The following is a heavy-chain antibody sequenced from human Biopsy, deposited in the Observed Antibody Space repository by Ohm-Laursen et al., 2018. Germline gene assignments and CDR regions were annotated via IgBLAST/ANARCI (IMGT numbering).Heavy chain of an antibody. CDR1: GAALSGYS. D-gene: IGHD3-9*01. J-gene: IGHJ5*01. Sequence: GSLRLSCAASGAALSGYSMTWVRQAPGKGLEWVSTITSSGGSTYFADSVKGRFTISRDNSKNRLYLQMNSLRGEDTAVYYCAKQGATILSSFDSWGQGTQVTVSS. CDR3: AKQGATILSSFDS. V-gene: IGHV3-23*01. CDR2: ITSSGGST.